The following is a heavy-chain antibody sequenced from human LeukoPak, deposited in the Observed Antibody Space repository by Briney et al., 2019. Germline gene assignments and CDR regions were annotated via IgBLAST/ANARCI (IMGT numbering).Heavy chain of an antibody. CDR3: AREQYSYGYIDY. V-gene: IGHV3-21*04. J-gene: IGHJ4*02. Sequence: PGGSLRLSCAASGFTFTSYTMNWVRQAPGKGLEWVSSIATSSDYIYYAGSLKGRFTISRDNAKNSLYLQMNSLRAEDTAVYYCAREQYSYGYIDYWGQGTLVTVSS. CDR1: GFTFTSYT. CDR2: IATSSDYI. D-gene: IGHD5-18*01.